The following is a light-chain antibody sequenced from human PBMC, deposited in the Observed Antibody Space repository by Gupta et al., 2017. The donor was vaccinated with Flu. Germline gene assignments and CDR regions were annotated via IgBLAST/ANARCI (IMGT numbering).Light chain of an antibody. J-gene: IGLJ1*01. V-gene: IGLV2-11*01. CDR3: CSYADRYPYV. Sequence: GVPDRFSGSKSGNTASLTISGLQAEDEADYYCCSYADRYPYVFGTGTQVTVL.